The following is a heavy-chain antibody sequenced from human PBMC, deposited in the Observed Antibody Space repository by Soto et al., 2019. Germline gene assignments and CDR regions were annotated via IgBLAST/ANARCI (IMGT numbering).Heavy chain of an antibody. J-gene: IGHJ4*02. V-gene: IGHV1-69*04. Sequence: QVQLEQSGAEVKKLGSSMKVSCKPFGGFLSSFAINWVRQAPGQGLEWMGRSIPIVDVAEYAQRFHDRVTITADKSTTTVYMELRDLTSADTAVYFCARGDASPWFYFDQWGQGSLVTVSS. D-gene: IGHD3-9*01. CDR1: GGFLSSFA. CDR3: ARGDASPWFYFDQ. CDR2: SIPIVDVA.